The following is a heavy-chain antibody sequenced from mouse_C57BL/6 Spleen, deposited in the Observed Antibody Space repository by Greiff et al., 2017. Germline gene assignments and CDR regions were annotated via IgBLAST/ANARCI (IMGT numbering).Heavy chain of an antibody. Sequence: EVQLQESGPGLVKPSQSLSLTCSVTGYSITSGYYWNWIRQFPGNKLEWMGYISYDGSNNYNPSLKNRISITRDTSKNQFFLKLNSVTTEDTATYYCARQDDGPLYAMDYGGQGTSVTVSS. CDR3: ARQDDGPLYAMDY. J-gene: IGHJ4*01. CDR2: ISYDGSN. V-gene: IGHV3-6*01. D-gene: IGHD1-1*01. CDR1: GYSITSGYY.